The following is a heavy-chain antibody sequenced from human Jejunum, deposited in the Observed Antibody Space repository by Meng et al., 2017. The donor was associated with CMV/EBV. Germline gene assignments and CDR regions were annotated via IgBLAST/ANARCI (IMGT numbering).Heavy chain of an antibody. Sequence: LTCTVSGGSSSGYYWSWIRQPPGKGLEWVGYIYYTGGTNYNPSLESRATISLDRTKSQFSLKLTSVTPADTAVYYCARVRGGFDPWGQGILVTVSS. CDR2: IYYTGGT. CDR1: GGSSSGYY. V-gene: IGHV4-59*01. CDR3: ARVRGGFDP. D-gene: IGHD2-15*01. J-gene: IGHJ5*02.